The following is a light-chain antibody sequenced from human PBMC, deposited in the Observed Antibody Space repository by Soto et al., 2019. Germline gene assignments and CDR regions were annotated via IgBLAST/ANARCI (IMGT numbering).Light chain of an antibody. J-gene: IGKJ1*01. CDR1: HNINRW. CDR2: DAS. CDR3: QQYYNWPRT. V-gene: IGKV1-5*01. Sequence: DIPMTQSPSIMSASVGDRVTITCRASHNINRWLAWYQQKPGKAPKLLIYDASRLESGVPSRFGGSGSGTEFTLTISSLQSEDFAVYYCQQYYNWPRTFGQGTKVDIK.